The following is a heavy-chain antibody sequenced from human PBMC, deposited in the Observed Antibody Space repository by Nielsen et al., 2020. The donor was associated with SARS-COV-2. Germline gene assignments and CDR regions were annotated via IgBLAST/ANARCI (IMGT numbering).Heavy chain of an antibody. D-gene: IGHD2-15*01. J-gene: IGHJ6*02. CDR1: GFTFSSYG. V-gene: IGHV3-30*18. Sequence: GGSLRLSCAASGFTFSSYGMHWVRQAPGKGLEWVAVISYDGSNKYYADSVKGRFTISRDNSKNTLYLQMNSRRAEDTAVYYCAKDGFLGYCSGGSCPLYYYYGMDVWGQGTTVTVSS. CDR2: ISYDGSNK. CDR3: AKDGFLGYCSGGSCPLYYYYGMDV.